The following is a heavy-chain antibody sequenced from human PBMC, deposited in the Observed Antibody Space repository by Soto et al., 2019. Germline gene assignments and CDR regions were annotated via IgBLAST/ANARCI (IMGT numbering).Heavy chain of an antibody. CDR3: ARASVLSCREVVCYQGYYYFAMDV. CDR2: ISASNGNT. V-gene: IGHV1-18*01. J-gene: IGHJ6*02. Sequence: QVQLVQSGAEVKNSGASVKVSCKASGYTFTSYGFSWVRQAPGQGLEWMGWISASNGNTNYAQKLQGRVTMTTDTSTGTAYMDLPSVSSDGSASYYCARASVLSCREVVCYQGYYYFAMDVWGQGTTVTVS. CDR1: GYTFTSYG. D-gene: IGHD2-8*01.